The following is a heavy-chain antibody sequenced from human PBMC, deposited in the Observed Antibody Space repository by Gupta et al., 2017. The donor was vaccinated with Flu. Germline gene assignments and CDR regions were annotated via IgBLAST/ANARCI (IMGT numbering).Heavy chain of an antibody. CDR1: GFTFRSYW. CDR2: IAADDSVK. CDR3: ARNRGWQQFDY. Sequence: EEQLVESGGGLVQPGGSLRLSCAASGFTFRSYWMDWVRQAPGKGLEWVANIAADDSVKNYADSVKGRFTISRDDAKDSLYLQMNSLRAEDTAVYYCARNRGWQQFDYWGQGALVTVSS. J-gene: IGHJ4*02. D-gene: IGHD5-24*01. V-gene: IGHV3-7*01.